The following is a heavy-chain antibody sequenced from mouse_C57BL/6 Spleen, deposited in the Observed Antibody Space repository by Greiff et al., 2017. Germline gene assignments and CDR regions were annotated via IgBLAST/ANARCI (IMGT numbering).Heavy chain of an antibody. Sequence: QVQLQQPGAELVRPGTSVKLSCKASGYTFTSYWMHWVKQRPGQGLEWIGVIDPSDSYTNYNQKFKGKATLTVDTSSSTAYMQLSSLTSEDSAVYYCAGIYYEGYFDVWGTGTTVTVSS. J-gene: IGHJ1*03. CDR1: GYTFTSYW. CDR3: AGIYYEGYFDV. D-gene: IGHD2-4*01. CDR2: IDPSDSYT. V-gene: IGHV1-59*01.